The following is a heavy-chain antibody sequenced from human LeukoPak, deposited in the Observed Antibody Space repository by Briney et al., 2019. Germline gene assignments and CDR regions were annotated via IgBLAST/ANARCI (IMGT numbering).Heavy chain of an antibody. Sequence: GGSLRLSCAASGFTFSIYAMSWVRQAPGKGLEWVSTLSGICDSTYYADSVKGRFIISRDNSKNTLYLQMNSLRPEDTAVYYCAKVLSLRHFDWVLYIDHWGQGTLVPVSS. CDR2: LSGICDST. CDR3: AKVLSLRHFDWVLYIDH. V-gene: IGHV3-23*01. J-gene: IGHJ4*02. CDR1: GFTFSIYA. D-gene: IGHD3-9*01.